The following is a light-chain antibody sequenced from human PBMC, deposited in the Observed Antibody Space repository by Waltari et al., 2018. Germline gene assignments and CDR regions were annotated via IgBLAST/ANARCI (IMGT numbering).Light chain of an antibody. CDR2: WAT. V-gene: IGKV4-1*01. CDR3: QQYYSTSWT. Sequence: DIVMTQSPDSLAVSLGERATINFQSRQSVLYSSNNKNYLAWYQQKPGQPSKLLIFWATTRESGVPDRFSGSGSGTDFILTISSLQAEDVAVYYCQQYYSTSWTFGQGTKVEIK. CDR1: QSVLYSSNNKNY. J-gene: IGKJ1*01.